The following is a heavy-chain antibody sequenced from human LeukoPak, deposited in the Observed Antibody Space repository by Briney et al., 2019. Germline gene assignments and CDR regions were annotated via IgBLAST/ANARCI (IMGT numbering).Heavy chain of an antibody. CDR2: IYYSGST. V-gene: IGHV4-59*01. CDR1: GVSISTYY. Sequence: SETLSLTCTVSGVSISTYYWSWIRQPPGKGLEWIGYIYYSGSTNYNPSLKSRVTISVDTSKNQFSLKLSSVTAADTAVYYCARVMSGYSYGYPDFWGQGTLVTVSS. D-gene: IGHD5-18*01. J-gene: IGHJ4*02. CDR3: ARVMSGYSYGYPDF.